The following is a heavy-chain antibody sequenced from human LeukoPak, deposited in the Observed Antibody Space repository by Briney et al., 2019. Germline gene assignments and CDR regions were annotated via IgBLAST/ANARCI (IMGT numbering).Heavy chain of an antibody. Sequence: GGSLRLSCAASGFTFSIYAMSWVRQAPGKGLEWVSTITDSGGATHHADSVKGRFTISRDNSRNTLYLQMNSLRAEDTAVYYCAQRAQLPKRHFDYWGQGTLVTVSS. CDR3: AQRAQLPKRHFDY. J-gene: IGHJ4*02. CDR2: ITDSGGAT. V-gene: IGHV3-23*01. D-gene: IGHD2-2*01. CDR1: GFTFSIYA.